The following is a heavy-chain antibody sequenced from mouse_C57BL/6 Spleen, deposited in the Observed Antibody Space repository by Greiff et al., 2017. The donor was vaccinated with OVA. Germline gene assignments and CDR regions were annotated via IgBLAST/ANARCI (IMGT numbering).Heavy chain of an antibody. CDR1: GFNITDYY. V-gene: IGHV14-2*01. CDR3: ASHGNYGYFDV. D-gene: IGHD2-1*01. CDR2: IDPADGET. Sequence: EVQLQQSGAELVKPGASVKLSCTASGFNITDYYMHWVKQRTEQGLEWIGRIDPADGETKYAPKFQGKATITADTSSNTAYLQLSSLTSEDTAVYYCASHGNYGYFDVWGTGTTVTVSS. J-gene: IGHJ1*03.